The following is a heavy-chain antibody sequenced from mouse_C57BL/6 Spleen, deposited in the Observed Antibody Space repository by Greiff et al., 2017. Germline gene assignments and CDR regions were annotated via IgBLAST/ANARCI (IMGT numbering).Heavy chain of an antibody. J-gene: IGHJ3*01. D-gene: IGHD1-1*01. CDR2: ISDGGSYT. V-gene: IGHV5-4*03. CDR3: ARGGYGRAWFAY. Sequence: EVMLVESGGGLVKPGGSLKLSCAASGFTFSSYAMSWVRQTPEKRLEWVATISDGGSYTYYPDNVKGRFTISRDNAKNNLYLQMSHLKSEDTAMYYCARGGYGRAWFAYWGQGTLVTVSA. CDR1: GFTFSSYA.